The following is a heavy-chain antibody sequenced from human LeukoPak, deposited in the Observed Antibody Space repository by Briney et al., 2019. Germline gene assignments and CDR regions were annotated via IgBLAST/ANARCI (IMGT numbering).Heavy chain of an antibody. D-gene: IGHD3-22*01. J-gene: IGHJ4*02. CDR2: IIPIFGTA. CDR1: GGTFSSYA. Sequence: GASVKVSCKASGGTFSSYAISWVRQAPGQGLEWMGGIIPIFGTANYAQKFQGRVTITADKSTSTAYMELSSLRSEDTAVYYCARDRYYDSSGYLSYWGQGTLVTVSS. CDR3: ARDRYYDSSGYLSY. V-gene: IGHV1-69*06.